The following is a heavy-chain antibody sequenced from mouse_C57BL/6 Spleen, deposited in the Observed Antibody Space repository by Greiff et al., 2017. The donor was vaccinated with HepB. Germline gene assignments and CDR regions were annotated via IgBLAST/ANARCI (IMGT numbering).Heavy chain of an antibody. D-gene: IGHD1-1*01. CDR1: GYTFTGYW. V-gene: IGHV1-9*01. Sequence: VQRVESGAELMKPGASVKLSCKATGYTFTGYWIEWVKQRPGHGLEWIGEILPGSGSTNYNEKFKGKATFTADTSSNTAYMQLSSLTTEDSAIYYCASALYYYGSSSFDYWGQGTTLTVSS. J-gene: IGHJ2*01. CDR2: ILPGSGST. CDR3: ASALYYYGSSSFDY.